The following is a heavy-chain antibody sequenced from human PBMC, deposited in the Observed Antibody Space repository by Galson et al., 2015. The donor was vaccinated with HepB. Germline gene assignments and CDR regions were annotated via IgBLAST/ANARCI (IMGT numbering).Heavy chain of an antibody. Sequence: SLRLSCAASGFTFSNYAMSWVRQAPGKGLEWVSSISGSGGTTNYAHSVKGRFTVSRDNSKNTLYLQMNSLRAEDTAVYYCANIAYSYAYWGQGTLVTVSS. CDR2: ISGSGGTT. CDR1: GFTFSNYA. V-gene: IGHV3-23*01. D-gene: IGHD5-18*01. J-gene: IGHJ4*02. CDR3: ANIAYSYAY.